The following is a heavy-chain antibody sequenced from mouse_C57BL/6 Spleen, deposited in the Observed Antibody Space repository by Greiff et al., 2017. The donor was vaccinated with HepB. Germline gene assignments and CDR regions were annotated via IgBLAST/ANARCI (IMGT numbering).Heavy chain of an antibody. Sequence: VQLQQSGAELARPGASVKLSCKASGYTFTSYGISWVKQRTGQGLEWIGEIYPRSGNTYYNEKFKGQATLTADKSSSTAYMELRSLTSEDSAVDFCARYDYDDAMDYWGQGTSVTVSS. CDR2: IYPRSGNT. CDR3: ARYDYDDAMDY. V-gene: IGHV1-81*01. J-gene: IGHJ4*01. CDR1: GYTFTSYG. D-gene: IGHD2-4*01.